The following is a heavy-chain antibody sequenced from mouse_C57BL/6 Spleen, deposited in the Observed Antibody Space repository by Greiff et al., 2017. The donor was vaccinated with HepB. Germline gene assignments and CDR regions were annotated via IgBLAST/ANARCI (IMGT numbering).Heavy chain of an antibody. CDR1: GYTFTSYW. D-gene: IGHD2-3*01. J-gene: IGHJ3*01. V-gene: IGHV1-55*01. CDR3: ARCYDGYFWFAY. CDR2: IYPGSGST. Sequence: QVQLQQPGAELVKPGASVKMSCKASGYTFTSYWITWVKQRPGQGLEWIGDIYPGSGSTNYNEKFKSKATLTVDTSSSTAYMQLSSLTSEDSAVYYWARCYDGYFWFAYWGQGTLVTVSA.